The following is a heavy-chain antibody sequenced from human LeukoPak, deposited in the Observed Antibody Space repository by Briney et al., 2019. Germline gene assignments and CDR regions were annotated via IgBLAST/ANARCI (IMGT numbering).Heavy chain of an antibody. CDR3: ARELLNYYGSGSYYSYYYYGMDV. D-gene: IGHD3-10*01. CDR1: GFTFSDYY. V-gene: IGHV3-11*01. J-gene: IGHJ6*02. CDR2: ISSSGSTI. Sequence: PGGSLRLSCAASGFTFSDYYMSWIRQAPGKGLEWVSYISSSGSTIYYADSVKGRFTISRDNAKNSLYLQMNSLRAEDTAVYYCARELLNYYGSGSYYSYYYYGMDVWGQGTTVTVSS.